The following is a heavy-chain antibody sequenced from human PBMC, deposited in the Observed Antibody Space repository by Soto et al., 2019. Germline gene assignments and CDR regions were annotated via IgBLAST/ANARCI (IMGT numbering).Heavy chain of an antibody. V-gene: IGHV4-39*01. J-gene: IGHJ4*02. CDR3: ARQRTSVVTQAYFDS. CDR2: IYYSGST. D-gene: IGHD2-21*02. Sequence: SETLSLTCTVTGDSINNRSYYWGWIRQPPGKGLEWIGSIYYSGSTYNNPSIKSRVSMSVDTSKNQFSRKLRSVTAADTALYYCARQRTSVVTQAYFDSWGQGSLVTVSS. CDR1: GDSINNRSYY.